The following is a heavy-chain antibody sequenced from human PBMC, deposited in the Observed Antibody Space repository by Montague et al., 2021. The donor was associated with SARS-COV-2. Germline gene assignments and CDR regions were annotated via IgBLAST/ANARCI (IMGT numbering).Heavy chain of an antibody. D-gene: IGHD5-12*01. CDR3: ARRGRKLLPVATTIGGFDI. V-gene: IGHV4-39*02. CDR2: IYDNGST. J-gene: IGHJ3*02. CDR1: GGSISSSNYY. Sequence: SETLSLTCTVSGGSISSSNYYWDWIRQPQGKGLEWIGSIYDNGSTNYNPSLQIRITISADKSKNHFSLKLSSVTAADTADYYCARRGRKLLPVATTIGGFDIWGQGTMVTVSS.